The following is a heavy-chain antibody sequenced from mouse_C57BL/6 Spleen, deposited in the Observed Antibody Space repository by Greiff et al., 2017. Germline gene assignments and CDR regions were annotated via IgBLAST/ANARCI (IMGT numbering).Heavy chain of an antibody. J-gene: IGHJ4*01. Sequence: LQESGPELVKPGASVKISCKASGYAFSSSWMNWVKQRPGKGLEWIGRIYPGDGDTNYNGKFKGKATLTADKSSSTAYMQLSSLTSEDSAVYFCARSSTTDYYAMDYWGQGTSVTVSS. CDR2: IYPGDGDT. V-gene: IGHV1-82*01. CDR1: GYAFSSSW. CDR3: ARSSTTDYYAMDY. D-gene: IGHD2-1*01.